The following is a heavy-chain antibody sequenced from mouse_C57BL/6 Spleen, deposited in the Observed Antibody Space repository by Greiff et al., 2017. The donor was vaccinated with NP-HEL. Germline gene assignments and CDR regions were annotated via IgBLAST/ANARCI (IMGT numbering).Heavy chain of an antibody. D-gene: IGHD3-2*02. Sequence: EVQLQQSGAELVRPGASVKLSCTASGFNIKDDYMHWVKQRPEQGLEWIGWIDPENGDTEYASKFQGKATITADTSSNTAYLQLSSLTSEDTAVYYCTTRQLSPLFGDWGQGTLVTVSA. CDR2: IDPENGDT. CDR3: TTRQLSPLFGD. V-gene: IGHV14-4*01. J-gene: IGHJ3*01. CDR1: GFNIKDDY.